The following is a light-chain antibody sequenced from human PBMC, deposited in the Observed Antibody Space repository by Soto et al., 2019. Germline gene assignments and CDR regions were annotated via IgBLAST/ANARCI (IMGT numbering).Light chain of an antibody. CDR2: DAS. Sequence: EIVLTQSPATLSVSPGGRATLSCRASQSVSSYLAWYQQKPGQAPRLLIYDASNRATGIPARFSGSGSGTDFTLTISSLEPEDFAVYYCQQRSNWPPWTFGQGTKV. V-gene: IGKV3-11*01. CDR1: QSVSSY. J-gene: IGKJ1*01. CDR3: QQRSNWPPWT.